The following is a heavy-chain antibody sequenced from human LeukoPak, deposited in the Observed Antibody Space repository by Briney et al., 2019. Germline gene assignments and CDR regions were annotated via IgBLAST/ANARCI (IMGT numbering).Heavy chain of an antibody. V-gene: IGHV3-53*01. CDR3: AREVTGTGDYFGY. CDR1: GFTVSSNY. D-gene: IGHD1-1*01. Sequence: GGSLRLSCAASGFTVSSNYMSWVRQAPGKGLEWVSVIYSGGSTYYADSVKGRFTISRDNSKNTLYLQMNSLRAEDTAVYYCAREVTGTGDYFGYWGQGTLVTVSS. CDR2: IYSGGST. J-gene: IGHJ4*02.